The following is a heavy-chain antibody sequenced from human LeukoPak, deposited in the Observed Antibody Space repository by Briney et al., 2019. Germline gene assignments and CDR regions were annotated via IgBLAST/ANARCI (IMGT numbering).Heavy chain of an antibody. CDR1: GFTFIDYD. CDR2: IGIRGDT. V-gene: IGHV3-13*01. D-gene: IGHD6-19*01. Sequence: RGSLRLSCAASGFTFIDYDMHWVRQVIGKGLEWVSAIGIRGDTHYSGSVKGRFTISRENAESSLYLQMSSLRAEDTAVYYCARGGIQVSGIDEFDYWGQGTLVTVSS. CDR3: ARGGIQVSGIDEFDY. J-gene: IGHJ4*02.